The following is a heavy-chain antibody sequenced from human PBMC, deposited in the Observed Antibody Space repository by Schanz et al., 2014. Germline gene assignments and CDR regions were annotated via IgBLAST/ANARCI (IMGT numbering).Heavy chain of an antibody. CDR1: GFAFSVYG. Sequence: QVQMVESGGGVVQPGRSLRLSCAASGFAFSVYGMHWVRQAPGKGPEWVAVIWSDGSGKYYADSVKGRFTISRDSPKNTLYLQMNSLRAEDTAVFYCARDSGPYYDKSMDVWGQGTLVTVSS. CDR2: IWSDGSGK. D-gene: IGHD3-9*01. CDR3: ARDSGPYYDKSMDV. V-gene: IGHV3-33*01. J-gene: IGHJ4*02.